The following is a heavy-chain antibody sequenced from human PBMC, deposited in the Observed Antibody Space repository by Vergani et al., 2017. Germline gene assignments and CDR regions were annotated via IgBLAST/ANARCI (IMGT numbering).Heavy chain of an antibody. CDR3: ARHYDILTGHFDY. D-gene: IGHD3-9*01. J-gene: IGHJ4*02. CDR2: ISSSSSYI. V-gene: IGHV3-21*01. CDR1: GFTFSSYS. Sequence: EVQLAESGGGLVKPGGSLRLSCAASGFTFSSYSMNWVRQAPGKGLEWVSSISSSSSYIYYADSVKGRFTISRDNAKNSLYLQMNSLRAEDTAVYYCARHYDILTGHFDYWGQGTLVTVSS.